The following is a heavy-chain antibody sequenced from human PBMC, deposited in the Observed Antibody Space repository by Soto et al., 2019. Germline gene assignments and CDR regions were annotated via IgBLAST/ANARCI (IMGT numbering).Heavy chain of an antibody. CDR2: IIPILGIA. Sequence: QVQLVQSGAEVKKPGSSVKVSCKASGGTFSSYTISWVRQAPGQGLEWMGRIIPILGIANYAQKFQGRVTITADKSTSTAYMELSSLRSEDTAVYYCARDVGYENGDYWGQGTLVTVSS. D-gene: IGHD1-26*01. J-gene: IGHJ4*02. CDR1: GGTFSSYT. V-gene: IGHV1-69*08. CDR3: ARDVGYENGDY.